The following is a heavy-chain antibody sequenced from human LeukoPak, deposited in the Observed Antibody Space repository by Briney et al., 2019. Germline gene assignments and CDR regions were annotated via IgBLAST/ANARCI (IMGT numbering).Heavy chain of an antibody. Sequence: GGSLRLSCAASGFTFSSYAMSWVRQAPGKGLEWVSAIGGSGVSTYYADSVEGRFTISRDNSKNTLYLQMNSLRAEDTAVYYCAKDSGNYFDYWGQGTLVTVSS. J-gene: IGHJ4*02. D-gene: IGHD1-26*01. CDR3: AKDSGNYFDY. CDR2: IGGSGVST. CDR1: GFTFSSYA. V-gene: IGHV3-23*01.